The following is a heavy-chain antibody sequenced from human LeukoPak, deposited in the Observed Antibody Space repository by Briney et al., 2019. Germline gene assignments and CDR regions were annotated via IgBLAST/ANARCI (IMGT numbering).Heavy chain of an antibody. CDR1: GFTFRIYA. J-gene: IGHJ4*02. Sequence: GGPLRLSGAASGFTFRIYAMSWVRQAPGKGLEWVSAISGSGDTTYYADSVKGRFTISRDNSKNTLYLQMNSLRPEDTAVYYCAKDALVVVVADSYFDYWGQGTLVTVSS. V-gene: IGHV3-23*01. CDR3: AKDALVVVVADSYFDY. CDR2: ISGSGDTT. D-gene: IGHD2-15*01.